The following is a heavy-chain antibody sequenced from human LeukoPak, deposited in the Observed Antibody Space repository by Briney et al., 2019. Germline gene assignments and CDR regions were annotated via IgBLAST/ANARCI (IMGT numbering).Heavy chain of an antibody. CDR3: ARGGRDGMDV. CDR2: VSAYDGST. D-gene: IGHD3-10*01. CDR1: GYSFTSYG. Sequence: ASVKVSRKASGYSFTSYGFTWVRRAPGQGLEWMGWVSAYDGSTNYAQKIRGRVTMTTDASKNTVYMELGSLRFDDTAVYYCARGGRDGMDVWGQGTTVTVSS. J-gene: IGHJ6*02. V-gene: IGHV1-18*01.